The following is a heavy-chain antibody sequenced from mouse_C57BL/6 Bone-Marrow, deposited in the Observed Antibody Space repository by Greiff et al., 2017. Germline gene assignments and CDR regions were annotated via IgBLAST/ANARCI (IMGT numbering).Heavy chain of an antibody. CDR1: GYTFTSYG. D-gene: IGHD1-2*01. J-gene: IGHJ3*01. CDR2: IYPRSGNT. Sequence: QVQLQQSGAELARPGASVKLSCKASGYTFTSYGISWVKQRTGQGLEWIGEIYPRSGNTYYNEKFKGKATLTADKYSSTAYMELRSLTSEDSAVYFCARERIMVYDGPFAYWGQGTLVTVSA. V-gene: IGHV1-81*01. CDR3: ARERIMVYDGPFAY.